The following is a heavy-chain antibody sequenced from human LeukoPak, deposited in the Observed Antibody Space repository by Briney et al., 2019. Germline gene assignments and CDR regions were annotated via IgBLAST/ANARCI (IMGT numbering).Heavy chain of an antibody. CDR2: IYPGDSDT. V-gene: IGHV5-51*01. CDR1: GYSFSTYW. J-gene: IGHJ4*02. CDR3: ARHQSWGSERYFDF. Sequence: GSLKISCKGSGYSFSTYWIGWVRQMPGKGLEWMGIIYPGDSDTRYSPSFQGQVIISVDKSISTAFLQWSSLKASDTAIYYCARHQSWGSERYFDFWGQGTLVTVSS. D-gene: IGHD3-16*01.